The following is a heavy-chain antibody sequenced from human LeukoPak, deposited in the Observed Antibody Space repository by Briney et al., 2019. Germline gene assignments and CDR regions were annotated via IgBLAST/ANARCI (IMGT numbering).Heavy chain of an antibody. J-gene: IGHJ6*03. CDR3: AREGGNSLGCYYYYMDV. V-gene: IGHV4-59*12. D-gene: IGHD4-23*01. CDR2: IYYSGST. CDR1: GGSISSYY. Sequence: KTSETLSLTCTVSGGSISSYYWSWIRQPPGKGLEWIGYIYYSGSTNYNPSLKSRVTISVDTSKNQFSLKLSSVTAADTAVYYCAREGGNSLGCYYYYMDVWGKGTTVTISS.